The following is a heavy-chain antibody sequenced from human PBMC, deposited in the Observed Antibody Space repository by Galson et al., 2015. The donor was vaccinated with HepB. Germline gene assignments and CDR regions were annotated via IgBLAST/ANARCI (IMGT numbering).Heavy chain of an antibody. V-gene: IGHV1-18*04. Sequence: SVKVSCKASDYTFTNFGISWVRQAPGQGLEWMGWISAYNGNTNYAQNLQGRVTMTTDTSTSTAYMVLRSLRSDDTAVYYCARGRYSTSPPDYWGQGTLVTVSS. CDR2: ISAYNGNT. D-gene: IGHD2/OR15-2a*01. CDR3: ARGRYSTSPPDY. CDR1: DYTFTNFG. J-gene: IGHJ4*02.